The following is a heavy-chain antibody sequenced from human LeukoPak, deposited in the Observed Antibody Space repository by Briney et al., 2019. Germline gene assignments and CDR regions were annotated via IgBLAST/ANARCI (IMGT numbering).Heavy chain of an antibody. Sequence: ASVKVSCKASGYTFTSYGISWVRQAPGQGLEWMGWISAYNGNTNYAQKLQGRVTMTTDTSTSTAYMELRSLRSDDTAVHYCARFAVVPAAIGWFDPWGQGTLVTVSS. CDR2: ISAYNGNT. J-gene: IGHJ5*02. CDR3: ARFAVVPAAIGWFDP. D-gene: IGHD2-2*02. V-gene: IGHV1-18*01. CDR1: GYTFTSYG.